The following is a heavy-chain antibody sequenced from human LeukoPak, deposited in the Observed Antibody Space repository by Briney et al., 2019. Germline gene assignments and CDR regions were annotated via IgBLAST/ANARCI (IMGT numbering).Heavy chain of an antibody. CDR2: IDGDGSAK. V-gene: IGHV3-7*01. Sequence: GWTLTLSRAAGLTLSPYWMTWVRQAPGTGLEWVANIDGDGSAKYYGYSVKGRFSISRDNDENSLFLQMNILRVEDSAVYYCARGGSGSSKYWVFWGQGTLVTVSS. CDR3: ARGGSGSSKYWVF. D-gene: IGHD2-8*02. J-gene: IGHJ4*02. CDR1: GLTLSPYW.